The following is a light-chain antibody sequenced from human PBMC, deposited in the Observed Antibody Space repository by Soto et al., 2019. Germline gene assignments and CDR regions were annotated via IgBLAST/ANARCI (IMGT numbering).Light chain of an antibody. CDR2: EVN. Sequence: QSVLTQPASVSGSPGQSITISCTGTSSDVGSHNYVSWYQQHPGKAPKLIIFEVNSRPSGVSNRFSGSKSGSAASLTISGLQAEDEADYYCSSYPSTSTPYVFGGGTKVTVL. CDR3: SSYPSTSTPYV. J-gene: IGLJ1*01. V-gene: IGLV2-14*01. CDR1: SSDVGSHNY.